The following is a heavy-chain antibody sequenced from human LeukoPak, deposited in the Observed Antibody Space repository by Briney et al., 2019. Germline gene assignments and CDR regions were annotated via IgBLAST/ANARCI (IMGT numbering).Heavy chain of an antibody. CDR1: GVSIGNNRYY. D-gene: IGHD3-10*01. Sequence: PSESLSLTCAVSGVSIGNNRYYRGWIRQPPGKGLEWIGNIYYSGDTSYTPSLKSRVTMSVNTPKNQFSLKLSSVTAADTAVYYCARDRIRFGELSYFDYWGQGSLVTVSP. J-gene: IGHJ4*02. CDR3: ARDRIRFGELSYFDY. V-gene: IGHV4-39*07. CDR2: IYYSGDT.